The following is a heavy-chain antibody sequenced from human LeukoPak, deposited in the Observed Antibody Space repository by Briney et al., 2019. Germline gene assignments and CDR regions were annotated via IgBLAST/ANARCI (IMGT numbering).Heavy chain of an antibody. CDR1: GYTFTGYY. D-gene: IGHD2-2*01. V-gene: IGHV1-2*02. Sequence: ASVKVSCKASGYTFTGYYIHWVRQAPGQGLEWIGWIRGDSGGTNYAQKFRGRVTMTRDTSTTTAYMELRSLRSDDTAVYYCARGNQLLLADAFDIWGQGTMVTVSS. CDR2: IRGDSGGT. J-gene: IGHJ3*02. CDR3: ARGNQLLLADAFDI.